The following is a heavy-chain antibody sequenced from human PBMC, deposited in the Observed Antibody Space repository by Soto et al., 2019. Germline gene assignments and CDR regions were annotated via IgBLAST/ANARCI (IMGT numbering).Heavy chain of an antibody. CDR2: IIPILGIA. V-gene: IGHV1-69*02. Sequence: ASVKVSCKASGGTFSSYTISWVRQAPGQGLEWMGRIIPILGIANYAQKFQGRVTITADKSTSTAYMELSSLRSEDTAVYYCARKAGWAELRHLPIPDDAFDIWGQGTMVTVSS. J-gene: IGHJ3*02. D-gene: IGHD1-7*01. CDR3: ARKAGWAELRHLPIPDDAFDI. CDR1: GGTFSSYT.